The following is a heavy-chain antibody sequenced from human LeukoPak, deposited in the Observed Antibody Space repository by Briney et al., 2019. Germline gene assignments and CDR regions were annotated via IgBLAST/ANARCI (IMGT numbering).Heavy chain of an antibody. D-gene: IGHD6-19*01. Sequence: GGSLRLSCAASGFTFSSYSMNWVRQAPGKGLEWVSSISSSSSYIYYADSVKGRFTISRDNAKNTVFLQMNSLRAEDMAVYYCARDPSSGWLNLDFWGQGILVTVSS. J-gene: IGHJ4*02. CDR1: GFTFSSYS. CDR2: ISSSSSYI. CDR3: ARDPSSGWLNLDF. V-gene: IGHV3-21*01.